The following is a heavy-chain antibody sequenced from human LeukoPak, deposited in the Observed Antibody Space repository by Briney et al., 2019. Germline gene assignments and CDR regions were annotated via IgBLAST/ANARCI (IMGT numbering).Heavy chain of an antibody. CDR2: ISSSSRYI. J-gene: IGHJ4*02. CDR3: ARDLFPSTTAYFDY. D-gene: IGHD4-11*01. Sequence: GGSLRLSCAASGFTFSSYSMNWVRQAPGHELEWVSSISSSSRYIYYADSVKGRFTISRDDAKNSLYLQMNSLRAEDTAVYYCARDLFPSTTAYFDYWGQGTLVTVSS. V-gene: IGHV3-21*01. CDR1: GFTFSSYS.